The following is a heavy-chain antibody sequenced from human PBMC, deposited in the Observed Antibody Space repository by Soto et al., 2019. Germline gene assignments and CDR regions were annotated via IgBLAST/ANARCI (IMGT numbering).Heavy chain of an antibody. D-gene: IGHD1-26*01. Sequence: GGSLRLSCAASGFTFRNYAMTWVRQAPGKGLEWVLSISAGGTITYNADPVRGRFAVSRDNSKDTVYVQMNSLRAEDTAVYYCVKDGGEWEPHSWGRGTLVTVSS. CDR3: VKDGGEWEPHS. J-gene: IGHJ4*02. V-gene: IGHV3-23*01. CDR2: ISAGGTIT. CDR1: GFTFRNYA.